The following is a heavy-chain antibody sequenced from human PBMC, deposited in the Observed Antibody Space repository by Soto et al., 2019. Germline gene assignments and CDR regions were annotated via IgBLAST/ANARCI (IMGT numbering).Heavy chain of an antibody. J-gene: IGHJ6*02. V-gene: IGHV4-30-4*01. Sequence: QVQLQESGPGLVKPSQTLSLTCTVSGGSISSGDYYWSWIRQPPGKGLEWIGYIYYSGSTYYNPSLNRRVTISVDTSKNQFSMKRSSVTAADTAVYYCATRSIGGSWYYYYGMDVWGQGTTVTVSS. D-gene: IGHD3-10*01. CDR2: IYYSGST. CDR1: GGSISSGDYY. CDR3: ATRSIGGSWYYYYGMDV.